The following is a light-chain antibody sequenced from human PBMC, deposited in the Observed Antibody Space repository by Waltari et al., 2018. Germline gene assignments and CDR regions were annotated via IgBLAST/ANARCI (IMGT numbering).Light chain of an antibody. V-gene: IGLV3-27*01. CDR2: KDT. J-gene: IGLJ2*01. CDR3: HAAADNNWF. Sequence: YDLAQPFSVSVSPGQTATITCSGAVLAEKYVRRFQQRPGQATTLILEKDTERPSGIPERFSGSSSGSTVTLTIRGALLEDEGDYHCHAAADNNWFFGGGTKLTVL. CDR1: VLAEKY.